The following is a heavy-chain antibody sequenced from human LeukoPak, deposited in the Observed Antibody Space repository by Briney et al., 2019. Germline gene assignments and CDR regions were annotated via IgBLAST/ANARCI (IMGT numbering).Heavy chain of an antibody. CDR2: VYYSGST. D-gene: IGHD3-10*01. Sequence: SETLSLTCTASGVSISSYYWSWIRQPPGKGLEWIGYVYYSGSTDYNPSLKSRVTISLDTSKNQFSLKLSSVTAADTAVYYCARPMVRGINDALDIWGQGTMVTVSS. J-gene: IGHJ3*02. CDR1: GVSISSYY. CDR3: ARPMVRGINDALDI. V-gene: IGHV4-59*08.